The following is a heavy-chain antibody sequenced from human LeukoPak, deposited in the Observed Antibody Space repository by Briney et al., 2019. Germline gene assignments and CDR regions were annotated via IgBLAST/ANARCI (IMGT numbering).Heavy chain of an antibody. V-gene: IGHV1-69*13. D-gene: IGHD6-19*01. CDR1: GGTFSSYA. Sequence: ASVKVYCKASGGTFSSYAISWVRQAPGQGLEWMGGIIPIFGTANYAQKFQGRVTITADESTSTAYMELSSLRSEDTAVYYCARAEAVADPDAFDIWGQGTMVTVSS. CDR2: IIPIFGTA. J-gene: IGHJ3*02. CDR3: ARAEAVADPDAFDI.